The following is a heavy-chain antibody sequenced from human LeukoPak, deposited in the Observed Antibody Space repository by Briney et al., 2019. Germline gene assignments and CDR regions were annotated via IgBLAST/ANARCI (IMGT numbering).Heavy chain of an antibody. V-gene: IGHV3-30*18. CDR2: ISYDGSKK. CDR3: AKVGSGSYYLDY. D-gene: IGHD3-10*01. Sequence: GGSLRLSCAASGFTFSSYGMHWVRQAPGKGLEWVAVISYDGSKKYYADSVKGRFTISRDNSKNTLYLQMNSLRAEDTAVYYCAKVGSGSYYLDYWGQGTLVTVSS. J-gene: IGHJ4*02. CDR1: GFTFSSYG.